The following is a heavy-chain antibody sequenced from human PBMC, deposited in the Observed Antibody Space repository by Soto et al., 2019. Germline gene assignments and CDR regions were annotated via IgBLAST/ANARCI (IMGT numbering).Heavy chain of an antibody. CDR2: INHSGST. J-gene: IGHJ5*02. CDR1: GGSISSSSYY. CDR3: ARGGRWVGATTFFIRNWFDP. Sequence: PSETLSLTCTVSGGSISSSSYYWGWIRQPPGKGLEWIGKINHSGSTNYNPSLKSRVTISVDTSKNQFSLKLSSVTAADTAVYYCARGGRWVGATTFFIRNWFDPWGQGTLVTVSS. D-gene: IGHD1-26*01. V-gene: IGHV4-39*07.